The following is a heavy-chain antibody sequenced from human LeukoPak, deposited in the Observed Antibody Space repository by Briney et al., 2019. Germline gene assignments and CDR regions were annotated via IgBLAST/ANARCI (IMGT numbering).Heavy chain of an antibody. J-gene: IGHJ3*02. CDR3: VKEHVDRAFTRSFEI. CDR1: GFSFSTNP. D-gene: IGHD3-3*02. Sequence: GGSLRLSCAASGFSFSTNPMSWVHQAPGKGLEWVSAISPDKTYYADSVKGRLTISRDNYKNTVDLHMNSPRAEDTAIYYCVKEHVDRAFTRSFEIWGQGIVVTVSS. V-gene: IGHV3-23*01. CDR2: ISPDKT.